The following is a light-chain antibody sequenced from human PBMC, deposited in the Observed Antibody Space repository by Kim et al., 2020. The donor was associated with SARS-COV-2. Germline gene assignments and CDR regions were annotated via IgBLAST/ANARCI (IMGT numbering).Light chain of an antibody. V-gene: IGLV2-14*03. CDR3: CSCTNNSTLV. CDR1: SSDVGGYNY. CDR2: DVN. J-gene: IGLJ3*02. Sequence: QSALTQPASVSGSPGQSITISCTGTSSDVGGYNYVSWYQQHPGKAPKLLIYDVNNRPSGLSNRFSGSKSGNTASLTISGLQAEDEADYYCCSCTNNSTLVFGGGTQLTVL.